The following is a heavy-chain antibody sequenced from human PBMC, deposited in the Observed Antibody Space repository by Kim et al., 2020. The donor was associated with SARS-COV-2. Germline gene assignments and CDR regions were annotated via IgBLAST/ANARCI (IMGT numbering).Heavy chain of an antibody. CDR1: GFTFSSYA. Sequence: GGSLRLSCAASGFTFSSYAMSWVRQAPGKGLEWVSAISVSGGSTYYADSGKGRFTISEDNFTHTLYLQMNSLSAEDTAVYYGAEDSDIFTGYLDCWGQGT. D-gene: IGHD3-9*01. J-gene: IGHJ4*02. V-gene: IGHV3-23*01. CDR3: AEDSDIFTGYLDC. CDR2: ISVSGGST.